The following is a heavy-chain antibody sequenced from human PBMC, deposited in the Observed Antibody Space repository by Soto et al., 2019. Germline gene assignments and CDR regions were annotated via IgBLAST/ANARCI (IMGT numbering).Heavy chain of an antibody. CDR2: IKSKTDGGTT. V-gene: IGHV3-15*07. D-gene: IGHD2-2*01. CDR3: TTDLENLLVPAAIFWLRGSSRIDY. CDR1: GFTFSNAW. Sequence: GGCLRLSCAASGFTFSNAWMNWVRQAPGKGLEWVGRIKSKTDGGTTDYAAPVKGRFTISRDDSKNTLYLQMNSLKTEDTAVYYCTTDLENLLVPAAIFWLRGSSRIDYWGQGNLVTVSS. J-gene: IGHJ4*02.